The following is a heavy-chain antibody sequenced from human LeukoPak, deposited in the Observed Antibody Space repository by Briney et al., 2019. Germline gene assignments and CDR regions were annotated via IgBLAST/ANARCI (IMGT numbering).Heavy chain of an antibody. CDR3: ARDNDFDY. CDR2: IYPGGGST. V-gene: IGHV1-46*01. D-gene: IGHD2-8*01. CDR1: GYTLTSYY. Sequence: APVKVSCKTSGYTLTSYYIHWVRQAPGQGLEWMGIIYPGGGSTNYAQKFQGRLTMTRDMSTSTVYMELSSLRSEDTAFYYCARDNDFDYWGQGTLVTVSS. J-gene: IGHJ4*02.